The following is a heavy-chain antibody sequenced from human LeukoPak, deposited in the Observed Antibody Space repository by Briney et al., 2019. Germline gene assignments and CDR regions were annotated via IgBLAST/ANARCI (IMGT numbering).Heavy chain of an antibody. D-gene: IGHD3-22*01. CDR3: ARGGYLSITMIVGPYDY. Sequence: ASVKVSCKASGYTFTSYAMNWVRQAPGQGLEWMGWINTNTGNPTYAQGFTGRFVFSLDTSVSTAYLQISSLKAEDTAVYYCARGGYLSITMIVGPYDYWGQGTLVTVSS. J-gene: IGHJ4*02. V-gene: IGHV7-4-1*02. CDR1: GYTFTSYA. CDR2: INTNTGNP.